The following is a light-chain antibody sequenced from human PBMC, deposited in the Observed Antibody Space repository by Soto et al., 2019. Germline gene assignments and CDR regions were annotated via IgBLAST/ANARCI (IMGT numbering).Light chain of an antibody. CDR2: DVS. CDR3: YSDTSSNTPLFA. Sequence: QSALTQPASVSGSPGQSITISCTGTSSDVGGYNYVSWYQQHPGKAPKLMIYDVSNRPSGSSNHFSGSKSGNTTSLTISGLQAYYEADDYGYSDTSSNTPLFAVGTGTKPAVL. J-gene: IGLJ1*01. V-gene: IGLV2-14*01. CDR1: SSDVGGYNY.